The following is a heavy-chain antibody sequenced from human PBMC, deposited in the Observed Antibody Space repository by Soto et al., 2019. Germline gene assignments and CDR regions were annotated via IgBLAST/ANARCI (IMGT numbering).Heavy chain of an antibody. D-gene: IGHD5-12*01. V-gene: IGHV3-30*18. Sequence: SGGSLRLSCAASGFTFSSYGMHWVRQAPGKGLEWVAVISYDGSNKYYADSVKGRFTISRDNSKNTLYLQMNSLRAEDTAVYYCAKESFGGYASYYYYYGMDVWGQGTTVTVSS. CDR1: GFTFSSYG. CDR3: AKESFGGYASYYYYYGMDV. CDR2: ISYDGSNK. J-gene: IGHJ6*02.